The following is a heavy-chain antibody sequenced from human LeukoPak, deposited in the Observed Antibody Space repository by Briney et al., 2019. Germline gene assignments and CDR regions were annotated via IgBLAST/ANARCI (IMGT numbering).Heavy chain of an antibody. Sequence: SETLSLTCAVSGGSISSGGYSWSWIRQPPGKGLEWIGEINHSGSTNYNPSLKSRVTISVDTSKNQFSLKLSSVTAADTAVYYCARVLSRGPTFLSRNAKEKNWFDPWGQGTLVTVSS. CDR3: ARVLSRGPTFLSRNAKEKNWFDP. CDR2: INHSGST. CDR1: GGSISSGGYS. D-gene: IGHD3-16*01. V-gene: IGHV4-34*01. J-gene: IGHJ5*02.